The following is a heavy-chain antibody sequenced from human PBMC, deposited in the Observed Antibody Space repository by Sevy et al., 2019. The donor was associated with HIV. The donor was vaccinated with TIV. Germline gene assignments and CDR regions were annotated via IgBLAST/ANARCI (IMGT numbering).Heavy chain of an antibody. D-gene: IGHD5-12*01. CDR2: INHSGST. CDR3: ARERAWTIRGGYYYYYYYMDV. CDR1: GGSFSGYY. Sequence: SETLSLTCAVYGGSFSGYYWSWIRQPPGKGLEWIGEINHSGSTNYNPSLKSRVTISVDTSKNQFSLKLSSVTAADTAVYYCARERAWTIRGGYYYYYYYMDVWGKGTTVTVSS. J-gene: IGHJ6*03. V-gene: IGHV4-34*01.